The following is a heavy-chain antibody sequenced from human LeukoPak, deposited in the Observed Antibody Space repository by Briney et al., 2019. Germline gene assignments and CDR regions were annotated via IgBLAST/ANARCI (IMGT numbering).Heavy chain of an antibody. V-gene: IGHV4-59*12. CDR3: TRDLGRGSMDV. Sequence: SETLSLTCTVSGGSISSYYWSWIRQPPGKGLEWIGYIYYSGSTNYNPSLKSRVTISVDTSKNQFSLELSFVTAADTAVYYCTRDLGRGSMDVWGLGTTVTVSS. CDR1: GGSISSYY. D-gene: IGHD1-26*01. CDR2: IYYSGST. J-gene: IGHJ6*02.